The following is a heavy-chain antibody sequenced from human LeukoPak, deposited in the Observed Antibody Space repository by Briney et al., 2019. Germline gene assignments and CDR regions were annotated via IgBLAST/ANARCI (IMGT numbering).Heavy chain of an antibody. Sequence: GGSLRLSCVASGFTFNTYGMTWVRQAPGRGLEWVSTISDTGSNTHYADSVRGRFTISRDNSKNTLSLQMNSLRVEDTVLYYCAKDLPVDLWGQGTMVTVSS. V-gene: IGHV3-23*01. CDR3: AKDLPVDL. CDR2: ISDTGSNT. CDR1: GFTFNTYG. J-gene: IGHJ3*01.